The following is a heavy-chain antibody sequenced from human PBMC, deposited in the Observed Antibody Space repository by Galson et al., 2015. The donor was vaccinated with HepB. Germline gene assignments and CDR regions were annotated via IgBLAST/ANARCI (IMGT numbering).Heavy chain of an antibody. CDR3: VRKMVRGVRDGMDV. Sequence: SVKVSCKASGGTFSSYAISWVRQAPGQGLEWMGRIIPILGIANYAQKFQGRVTITADKSTSTAYMELSSLRSEDTAVYYCVRKMVRGVRDGMDVWGQGTTVTVSS. CDR1: GGTFSSYA. V-gene: IGHV1-69*04. D-gene: IGHD3-10*01. J-gene: IGHJ6*02. CDR2: IIPILGIA.